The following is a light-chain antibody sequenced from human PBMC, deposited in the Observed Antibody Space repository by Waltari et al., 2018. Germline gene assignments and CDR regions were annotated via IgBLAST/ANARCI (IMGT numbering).Light chain of an antibody. CDR3: LQYNTYPWT. CDR2: EAS. V-gene: IGKV1-17*01. J-gene: IGKJ1*01. CDR1: QGIGND. Sequence: DIEMTQSPSSLSASVGDRVTIPCRASQGIGNDLGWYQQKPGKVPRRLIYEASTLQIGVPSRFSGSGSGTEFTLTISSLQPEDFAEFYCLQYNTYPWTFGQGTKVEVK.